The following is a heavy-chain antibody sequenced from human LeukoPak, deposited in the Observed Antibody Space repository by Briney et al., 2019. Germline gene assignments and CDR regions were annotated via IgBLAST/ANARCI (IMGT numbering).Heavy chain of an antibody. Sequence: GGSLRLSCAASGFTFSSYGLHWVRQAPGKGLEWVAVILSDGSKEFYTDSVKGRFTISRDNAKNSLYLQMNSLRAEDTAVYYCAREDTASYFDYWGQGTLVTVSS. CDR1: GFTFSSYG. CDR2: ILSDGSKE. CDR3: AREDTASYFDY. D-gene: IGHD5-18*01. J-gene: IGHJ4*02. V-gene: IGHV3-33*01.